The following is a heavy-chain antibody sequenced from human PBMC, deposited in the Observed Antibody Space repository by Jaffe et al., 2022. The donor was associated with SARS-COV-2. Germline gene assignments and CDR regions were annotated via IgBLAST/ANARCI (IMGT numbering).Heavy chain of an antibody. V-gene: IGHV3-30*09. CDR2: ISYDGSNK. J-gene: IGHJ4*02. CDR1: GFIFGGYV. D-gene: IGHD6-19*01. CDR3: ARGSGTSGWDPFDG. Sequence: QVQLVESGGGVVPPGRSLRLSCAASGFIFGGYVMHWVRQAPGKGLEWVALISYDGSNKFYADSVKGRFAISRDNSKNTLFVQMNSLEPEDTAVYYCARGSGTSGWDPFDGWGQGTLVTVSS.